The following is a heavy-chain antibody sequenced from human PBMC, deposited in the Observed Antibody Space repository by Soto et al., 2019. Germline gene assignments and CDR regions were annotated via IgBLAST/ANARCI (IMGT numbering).Heavy chain of an antibody. Sequence: QVQLQESGPGLVKPSQTLSLTCTVSGGSISSDVHYWSWFRQPPGKGLEWIGYIYSSGSTYYNPSLESQVSISVDTSKNQFSLKFSSVTAADTAVYYCARGPTVTTDYWGQGALVTVSS. V-gene: IGHV4-30-4*01. CDR3: ARGPTVTTDY. CDR2: IYSSGST. D-gene: IGHD4-17*01. CDR1: GGSISSDVHY. J-gene: IGHJ4*02.